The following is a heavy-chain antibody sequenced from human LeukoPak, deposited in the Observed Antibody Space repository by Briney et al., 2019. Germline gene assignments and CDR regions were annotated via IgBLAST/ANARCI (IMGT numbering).Heavy chain of an antibody. D-gene: IGHD3-3*01. V-gene: IGHV4-61*02. Sequence: SETLSLTCTVSGGSISSGSYYWSWIRQPAGKGLEWIGRIYTSGSTNYNPSLKSRVTISVDTSKNQFSLKLSSVTAADTAVYYCARAHSTYYDFWSGPARAAFDIWGQGTMVTVSS. CDR3: ARAHSTYYDFWSGPARAAFDI. J-gene: IGHJ3*02. CDR2: IYTSGST. CDR1: GGSISSGSYY.